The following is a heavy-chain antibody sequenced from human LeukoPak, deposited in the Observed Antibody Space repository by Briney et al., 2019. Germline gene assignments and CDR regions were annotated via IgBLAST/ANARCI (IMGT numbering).Heavy chain of an antibody. CDR3: AGRDGNPHGFDY. CDR1: GGSISSYY. V-gene: IGHV4-59*01. Sequence: PSETLSLTCTVSGGSISSYYWSWIRQPPGKGLEWIGYIYYSGSTSYNPSLKSRVTISVDTSKNQFSLKLSSVTAADTAVYYCAGRDGNPHGFDYWGQGTLVTVSS. J-gene: IGHJ4*02. D-gene: IGHD4-23*01. CDR2: IYYSGST.